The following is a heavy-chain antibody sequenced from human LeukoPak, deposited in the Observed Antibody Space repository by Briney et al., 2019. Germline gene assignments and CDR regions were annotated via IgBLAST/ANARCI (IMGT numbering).Heavy chain of an antibody. Sequence: SGTLSLTCTVSGYSISSGYYWGWIRQPPGKGLEWIGSIYHSGSTYYNPSLKSRVTISVDTSKNQFSLKLSSVTAADTAVYYCARAASAIVVVIATPFNDAFDIWGQGTMVTVSS. CDR3: ARAASAIVVVIATPFNDAFDI. D-gene: IGHD2-21*01. CDR2: IYHSGST. CDR1: GYSISSGYY. V-gene: IGHV4-38-2*02. J-gene: IGHJ3*02.